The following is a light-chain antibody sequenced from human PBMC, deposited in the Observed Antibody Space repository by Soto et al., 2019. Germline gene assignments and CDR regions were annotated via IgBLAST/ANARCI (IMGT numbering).Light chain of an antibody. CDR1: QSVITN. CDR3: QQYDYWYT. Sequence: EIVMTQSPATLSVYPGERATLSCRASQSVITNLGWYQQRPGQAPRLHIYGASTRTTGIPARFSGSVSGTEFTLTVSSLHSEDFALYFCQQYDYWYTFGQGTKLEIK. J-gene: IGKJ2*01. CDR2: GAS. V-gene: IGKV3-15*01.